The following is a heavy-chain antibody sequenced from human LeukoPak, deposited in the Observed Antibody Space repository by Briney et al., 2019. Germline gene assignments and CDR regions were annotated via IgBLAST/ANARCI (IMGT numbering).Heavy chain of an antibody. D-gene: IGHD1-26*01. CDR2: VKGGGNT. J-gene: IGHJ4*02. CDR1: GFTFEDFA. Sequence: TGGSLRLSCAASGFTFEDFAMHWVRQPPGKGLEWVSLVKGGGNTYYTDSVLGRFTISRDNSKNSLYLKMNSLRSEDTAFYYCARDDGRSFYLDYWGQGTLVTVSP. V-gene: IGHV3-43*02. CDR3: ARDDGRSFYLDY.